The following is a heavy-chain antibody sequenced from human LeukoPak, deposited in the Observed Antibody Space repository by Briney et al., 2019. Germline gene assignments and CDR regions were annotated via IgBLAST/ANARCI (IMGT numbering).Heavy chain of an antibody. D-gene: IGHD6-13*01. V-gene: IGHV1-46*01. CDR1: GGTFSSYA. Sequence: ASVKVSCKASGGTFSSYAISWVRQAPGQGLEWMGIINPSGGSTSYAQKFQGRVTMTRDTSTSTVYVELSSLRSEDTAVYYCARADSSRWKTRSSYFDYWGQGTLVTVSS. J-gene: IGHJ4*02. CDR2: INPSGGST. CDR3: ARADSSRWKTRSSYFDY.